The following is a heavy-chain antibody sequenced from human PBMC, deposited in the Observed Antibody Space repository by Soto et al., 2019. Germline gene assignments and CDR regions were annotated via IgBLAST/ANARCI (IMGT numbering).Heavy chain of an antibody. Sequence: QVQLVQSGAEVMKPGSSVKVSCKTSGGLISKYSFNWVRQAPGQGLEWMGGVLPISGSTDYAQKFQGRLTITADRSTSTVYMEVSRLRSDDTANYYCATIRVRGGPLRFEDGGQGMLISVSS. J-gene: IGHJ4*01. CDR3: ATIRVRGGPLRFED. V-gene: IGHV1-69*06. D-gene: IGHD5-12*01. CDR2: VLPISGST. CDR1: GGLISKYS.